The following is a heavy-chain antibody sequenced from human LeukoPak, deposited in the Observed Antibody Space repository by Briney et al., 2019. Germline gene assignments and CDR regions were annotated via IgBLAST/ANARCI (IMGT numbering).Heavy chain of an antibody. D-gene: IGHD3-9*01. CDR1: GGSISTYY. CDR3: ASNLRYFDWLFGFDP. CDR2: IYTSGST. J-gene: IGHJ5*02. V-gene: IGHV4-4*09. Sequence: SETLSLTCTVSGGSISTYYWSWIRQPPGKGLEWIGCIYTSGSTNYNPSLKSRVTISVDTSKNQFSPKLSSVTAADTAVYYCASNLRYFDWLFGFDPWGQGTLVTVSS.